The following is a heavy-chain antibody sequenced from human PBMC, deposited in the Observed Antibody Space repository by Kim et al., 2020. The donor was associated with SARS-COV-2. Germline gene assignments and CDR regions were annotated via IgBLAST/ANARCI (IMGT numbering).Heavy chain of an antibody. V-gene: IGHV4-34*01. CDR1: GGSFSGYY. D-gene: IGHD6-13*01. CDR3: ARGPGYSSSWYGARNWFDP. CDR2: INHSGST. Sequence: SETLSLTCAVYGGSFSGYYWSWIRQPPGKGLEWIGGINHSGSTNYNPSLKSRVTISVDTSKNQFSLKLSSVTAADTAVYYCARGPGYSSSWYGARNWFDPWGQGTLVTVSS. J-gene: IGHJ5*02.